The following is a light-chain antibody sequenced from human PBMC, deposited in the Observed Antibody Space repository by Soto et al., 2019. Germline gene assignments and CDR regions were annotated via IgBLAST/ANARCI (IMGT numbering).Light chain of an antibody. Sequence: DIQMTHSPSTLSASVGDRVTITCRASQSISSWLAWYQQKPGKAPKLLIYDASSLESGVPSRFSGSGSGTEFTLTISSLQSDDFGTYYCQQYNAYSWTFGQGTKVDIK. CDR1: QSISSW. V-gene: IGKV1-5*01. CDR3: QQYNAYSWT. CDR2: DAS. J-gene: IGKJ1*01.